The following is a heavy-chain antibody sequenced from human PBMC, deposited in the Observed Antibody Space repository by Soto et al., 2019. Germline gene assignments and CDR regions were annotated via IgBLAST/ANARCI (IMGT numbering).Heavy chain of an antibody. CDR1: GFTFSSYA. V-gene: IGHV3-23*01. D-gene: IGHD3-10*01. J-gene: IGHJ6*02. CDR2: ISGSGGST. Sequence: AGGSLRLSCAASGFTFSSYAMSWVRQAPGKGLEWVSAISGSGGSTYYADSVKGRFTISRDNSKNTLYLQMNSLRAEDTAVYYCAKEVPSVTSPGYYYYYYGMDVWGQGTTVTVSS. CDR3: AKEVPSVTSPGYYYYYYGMDV.